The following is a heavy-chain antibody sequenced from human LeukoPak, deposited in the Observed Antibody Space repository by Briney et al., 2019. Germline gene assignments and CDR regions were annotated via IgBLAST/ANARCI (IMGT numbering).Heavy chain of an antibody. J-gene: IGHJ4*02. CDR1: GFTVSSNY. V-gene: IGHV3-53*01. Sequence: AGSLRLSCAVSGFTVSSNYMSWVRQAPGKGLEWVSVIYSGGNTLYADSVQGRFTISRDNSHNTLYLQMNSLRAEDTAMYYCARGMPGRVCLDYWGQGTLVTVSS. D-gene: IGHD2-2*01. CDR2: IYSGGNT. CDR3: ARGMPGRVCLDY.